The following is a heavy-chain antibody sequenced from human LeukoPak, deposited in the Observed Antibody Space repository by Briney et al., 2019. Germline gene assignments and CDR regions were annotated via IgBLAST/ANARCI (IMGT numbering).Heavy chain of an antibody. V-gene: IGHV3-21*01. CDR2: IHSSSGSI. Sequence: GGSLRLSCAASGFNFTNYNMNWVRQAPGKGLEWVSSIHSSSGSIYYADSLKGRFTISRDNAKNSLYLQMNSLRAEDTAVYYCARDLAWDAYDIWGQGTMVTVSS. J-gene: IGHJ3*02. CDR1: GFNFTNYN. CDR3: ARDLAWDAYDI.